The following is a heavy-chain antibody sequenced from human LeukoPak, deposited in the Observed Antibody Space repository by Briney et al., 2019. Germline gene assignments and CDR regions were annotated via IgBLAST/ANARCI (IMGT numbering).Heavy chain of an antibody. CDR3: ARDQWWQFIAVAITSYFDS. V-gene: IGHV3-7*01. CDR1: GLTFSNYW. J-gene: IGHJ4*02. Sequence: GGSLRLSCAASGLTFSNYWMSWVRQAPGKGLEWVANIKPDGSEKHYVDSVKGRFTISRDNAKNSLYLQMNSLRAEDTAVYYCARDQWWQFIAVAITSYFDSWGQGTLVTVSS. CDR2: IKPDGSEK. D-gene: IGHD6-19*01.